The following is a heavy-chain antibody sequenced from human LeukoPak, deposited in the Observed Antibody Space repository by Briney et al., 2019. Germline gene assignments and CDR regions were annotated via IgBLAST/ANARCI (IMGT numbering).Heavy chain of an antibody. CDR3: ARDQRWLQSAGFDY. J-gene: IGHJ4*02. V-gene: IGHV1-46*01. CDR2: INPSGGST. Sequence: ASVKVSCKASGYTFTSYYMHWVRQAPGQGLEWMGIINPSGGSTSYAQKFQGRVTMTRDMSTSTVYMELRSLRSDDTAVYYCARDQRWLQSAGFDYWGQGTLVTVSS. CDR1: GYTFTSYY. D-gene: IGHD5-24*01.